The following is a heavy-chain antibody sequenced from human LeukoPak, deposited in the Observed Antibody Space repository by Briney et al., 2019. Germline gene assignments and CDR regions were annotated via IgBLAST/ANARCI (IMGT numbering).Heavy chain of an antibody. CDR2: NRGSGGRT. J-gene: IGHJ4*02. Sequence: GGSLRLSCAASGFTFNSYAMSWVRQAPGKGLEGVSANRGSGGRTYYADSVKGLFTICRDDSKKTLYLQMNSLRAEDTAVYYCATGPYDSSGYYGYWGQGTLVTVSS. CDR3: ATGPYDSSGYYGY. D-gene: IGHD3-22*01. CDR1: GFTFNSYA. V-gene: IGHV3-23*01.